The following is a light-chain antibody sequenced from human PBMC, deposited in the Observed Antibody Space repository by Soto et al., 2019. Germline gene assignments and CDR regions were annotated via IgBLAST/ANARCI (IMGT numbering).Light chain of an antibody. V-gene: IGKV3-11*01. CDR1: QSVTSF. CDR2: DAS. CDR3: QQRSSWPLT. Sequence: IVLIQYPATLSFSPGASATLSRRASQSVTSFLAWYQQRPGQAPRLLIYDASPRATGIPARFSGSGSGADFTLTISPLEPEDFAVYYCQQRSSWPLTFGQGTRLEIK. J-gene: IGKJ5*01.